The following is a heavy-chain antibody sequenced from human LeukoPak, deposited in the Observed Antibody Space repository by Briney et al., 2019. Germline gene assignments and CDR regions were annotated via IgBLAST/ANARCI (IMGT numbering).Heavy chain of an antibody. J-gene: IGHJ4*02. CDR2: ISSSGSTI. CDR3: ARDRLAVAGTSDY. CDR1: GFTFSDYY. V-gene: IGHV3-11*01. Sequence: GGSLRLYCAASGFTFSDYYMSWIRQAPGKGLEGVSYISSSGSTIYYADSVKGRFTISRDNAKNSLYLQMNSLRAEDTAVYYCARDRLAVAGTSDYWGQGTLVTVSS. D-gene: IGHD6-19*01.